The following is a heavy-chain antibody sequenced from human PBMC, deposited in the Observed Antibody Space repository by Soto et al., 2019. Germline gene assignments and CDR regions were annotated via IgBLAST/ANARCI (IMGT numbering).Heavy chain of an antibody. D-gene: IGHD3-10*01. CDR3: ARANYYGSPEDFDY. Sequence: EVQLVESGGGLVQPGGSLRLSCAASGFTFSSYSMNWVRQAPGKGLEWVSYISSSSSTIYYADSVKGRFTISRDNANNSLYLQMNSLRAEDTAVYYCARANYYGSPEDFDYWGQGTLVTVSS. CDR2: ISSSSSTI. V-gene: IGHV3-48*01. J-gene: IGHJ4*02. CDR1: GFTFSSYS.